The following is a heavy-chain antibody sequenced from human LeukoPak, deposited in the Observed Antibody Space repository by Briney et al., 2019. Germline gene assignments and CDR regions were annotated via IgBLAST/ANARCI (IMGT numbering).Heavy chain of an antibody. Sequence: GGSLRLSCAGSGFPFSDFDLTWVRQAPGKGLEWVRVIYYDGINKYCAESVKGVFTISRHNIKNTLYLQMNSLRSEDTAVYYCAKVFQRFTYYYGMDVWGQGTTVTVSS. V-gene: IGHV3-30*18. J-gene: IGHJ6*02. CDR3: AKVFQRFTYYYGMDV. D-gene: IGHD2-21*01. CDR1: GFPFSDFD. CDR2: IYYDGINK.